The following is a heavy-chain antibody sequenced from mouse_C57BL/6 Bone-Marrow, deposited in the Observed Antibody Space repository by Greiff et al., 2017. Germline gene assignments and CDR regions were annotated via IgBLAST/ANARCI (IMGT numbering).Heavy chain of an antibody. CDR3: TSIAY. CDR2: IDPENGDT. V-gene: IGHV14-4*01. J-gene: IGHJ3*01. CDR1: GFNIKDTY. Sequence: VQLQQSGAELVRPGASVKLSCTASGFNIKDTYMHWVKQRPEQGLEWIGWIDPENGDTEYAPKFQGKATITVDTSSNTAYLQLSSLTSEDTAVYYCTSIAYWGQGTLVTVSA.